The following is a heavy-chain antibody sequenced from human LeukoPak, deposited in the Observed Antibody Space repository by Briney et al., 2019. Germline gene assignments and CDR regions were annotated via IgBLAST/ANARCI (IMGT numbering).Heavy chain of an antibody. Sequence: GSLRLSCAASGFTFSSYSMNWVRQAPGKGLEWVGRIKSKTDGGTTDYAAPVKGRFTISRDDSKNTLYLQMNSLKTEDTAVYYCTTLLYYYDSSGYHDFDYWGQGTLVTVSS. CDR2: IKSKTDGGTT. D-gene: IGHD3-22*01. CDR3: TTLLYYYDSSGYHDFDY. J-gene: IGHJ4*02. CDR1: GFTFSSYS. V-gene: IGHV3-15*01.